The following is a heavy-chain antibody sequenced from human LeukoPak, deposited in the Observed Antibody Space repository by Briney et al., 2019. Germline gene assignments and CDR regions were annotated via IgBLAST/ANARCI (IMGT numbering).Heavy chain of an antibody. CDR2: IYPGDSDT. V-gene: IGHV5-51*01. J-gene: IGHJ4*02. CDR3: ATPKDVFCGGDCFFSH. Sequence: GESLKISCKGSGYPFTNNWIGWVRQMPGKGLEWMGIIYPGDSDTRYRPSFQGQVTISVDKSISTAYLQWSSLKASDTAIYYCATPKDVFCGGDCFFSHWGQGTLVTVSS. CDR1: GYPFTNNW. D-gene: IGHD2-21*02.